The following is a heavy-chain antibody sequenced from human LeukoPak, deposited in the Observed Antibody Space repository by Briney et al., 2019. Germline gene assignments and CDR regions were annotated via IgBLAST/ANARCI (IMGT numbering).Heavy chain of an antibody. CDR3: AAARHYYYYMDV. V-gene: IGHV4-61*02. CDR1: GGSISSGSYY. D-gene: IGHD6-6*01. J-gene: IGHJ6*03. Sequence: SQTLSLTCTVSGGSISSGSYYWSWIRQPAGKGLEWIGRIYTSGSTNYNPSLKSRVTISIDTSKNQFSLKLSSVTAADTTVYYCAAARHYYYYMDVWGKGTTVTVSS. CDR2: IYTSGST.